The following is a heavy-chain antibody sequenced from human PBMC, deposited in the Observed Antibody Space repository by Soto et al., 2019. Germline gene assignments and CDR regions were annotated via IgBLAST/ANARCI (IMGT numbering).Heavy chain of an antibody. Sequence: QVQLQESGPGLVKPSETLSLTCTVSGGSISSYYWSWIRQPPGKGLEWIGYNYYSGSTNYNPSLKIRVTLSVDTSKIQFSLKLSSVTAADRAVYYCARGWVEMATYNNWFGPWGQGTLVTVSS. CDR3: ARGWVEMATYNNWFGP. CDR1: GGSISSYY. J-gene: IGHJ5*02. D-gene: IGHD5-12*01. CDR2: NYYSGST. V-gene: IGHV4-59*01.